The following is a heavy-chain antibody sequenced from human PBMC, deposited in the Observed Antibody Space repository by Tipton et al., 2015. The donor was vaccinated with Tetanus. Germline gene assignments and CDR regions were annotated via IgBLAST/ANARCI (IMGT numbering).Heavy chain of an antibody. CDR3: ARGYIRTGDLAY. Sequence: TLSLTCAVYGGSFSGYYWSWIRQPPGKGLEWIGEINHSGSTNYNPSLKSRVTISVDTSKNQFSLKLRSVTAADTAVYYCARGYIRTGDLAYWGQGTLVTVSS. CDR1: GGSFSGYY. J-gene: IGHJ4*02. D-gene: IGHD7-27*01. V-gene: IGHV4-34*01. CDR2: INHSGST.